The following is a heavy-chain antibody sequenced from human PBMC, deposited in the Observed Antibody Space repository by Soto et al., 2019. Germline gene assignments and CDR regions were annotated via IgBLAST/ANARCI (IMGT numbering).Heavy chain of an antibody. J-gene: IGHJ2*01. V-gene: IGHV3-33*08. Sequence: QVQLVESGGGVIQPGRSLRLSCAASGFTFSPYTMHWVRQAPGKGLEWVAVIWYDGSNKYYADSVKGRFTISRDNSKNTLYLQMNSLRAEDTAVYYCARYPVTTDYWYFDLWGRGTLVTVSS. CDR2: IWYDGSNK. D-gene: IGHD4-17*01. CDR3: ARYPVTTDYWYFDL. CDR1: GFTFSPYT.